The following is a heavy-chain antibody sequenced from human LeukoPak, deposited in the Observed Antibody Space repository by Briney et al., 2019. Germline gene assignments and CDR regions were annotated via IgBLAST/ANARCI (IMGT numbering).Heavy chain of an antibody. D-gene: IGHD3-10*01. V-gene: IGHV3-30*02. J-gene: IGHJ4*02. Sequence: PGGSLRLSCVASGFIFSRYGMHWVRQAPGEGLEWVTFIRYDGSNKDYADSVKGRFTISRDNTKNTLYLQVNSLRAEDTAVYYCAKDSGTYYGDYIDYWGQGTLVTVSS. CDR1: GFIFSRYG. CDR2: IRYDGSNK. CDR3: AKDSGTYYGDYIDY.